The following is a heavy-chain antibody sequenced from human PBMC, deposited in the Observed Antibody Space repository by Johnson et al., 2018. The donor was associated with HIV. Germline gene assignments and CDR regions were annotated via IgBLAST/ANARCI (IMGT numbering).Heavy chain of an antibody. CDR2: ISSSGSTI. D-gene: IGHD6-13*01. J-gene: IGHJ3*01. V-gene: IGHV3-11*04. Sequence: QVQLVESGGGLVKPGGSLRLSCAASGFTFSDYDMSWIRQAPGKGLEWVSFISSSGSTIYYADSVKGRFTISRDNAKNSLYLQMNSLRVEDTAVYHCAKVAVATAAGGVALDVWGPGTMVTVSS. CDR3: AKVAVATAAGGVALDV. CDR1: GFTFSDYD.